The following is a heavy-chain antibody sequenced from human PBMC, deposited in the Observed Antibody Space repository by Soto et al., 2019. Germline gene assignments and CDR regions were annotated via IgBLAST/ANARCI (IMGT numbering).Heavy chain of an antibody. D-gene: IGHD3-22*01. CDR2: INPNSGGT. CDR3: AGVKNRRYYDSSGYSIPLDY. J-gene: IGHJ4*02. V-gene: IGHV1-2*02. CDR1: GYTFTGYY. Sequence: ASVKVSCKASGYTFTGYYMHWVRQAPGQGLEWMGWINPNSGGTNYAQKFQGRVTMTRDTSISTAYMELSRLRSDDTAVYYCAGVKNRRYYDSSGYSIPLDYWGQGTLVTVSS.